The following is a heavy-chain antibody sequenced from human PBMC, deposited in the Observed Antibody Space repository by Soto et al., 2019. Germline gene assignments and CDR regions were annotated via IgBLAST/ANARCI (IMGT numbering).Heavy chain of an antibody. CDR1: GGSISSYY. D-gene: IGHD3-22*01. CDR3: ARDLQYYYDSSGYTNWFDP. J-gene: IGHJ5*02. V-gene: IGHV4-59*01. Sequence: SETLSLTCTVSGGSISSYYWSWIRQPPGKGLEWIGYIYYSGSTNYNPSLQSRVTISVDTSKNQFSLKLSSVTAADTAVYYCARDLQYYYDSSGYTNWFDPWGQGTLVTVSS. CDR2: IYYSGST.